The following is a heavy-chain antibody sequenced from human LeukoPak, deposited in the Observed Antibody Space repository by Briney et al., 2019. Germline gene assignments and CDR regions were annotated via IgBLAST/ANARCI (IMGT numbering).Heavy chain of an antibody. CDR1: GASITGYY. J-gene: IGHJ4*02. D-gene: IGHD4-23*01. Sequence: SETLSLTCTVSGASITGYYWSWIRQPPGKGLEYIGYIYYSGSTNYIPSLKSRVTISADTSKNQFSLKLASVTAADTAVYYCARARFGADYGGTFDYWGQGTLVTVSS. CDR3: ARARFGADYGGTFDY. V-gene: IGHV4-59*01. CDR2: IYYSGST.